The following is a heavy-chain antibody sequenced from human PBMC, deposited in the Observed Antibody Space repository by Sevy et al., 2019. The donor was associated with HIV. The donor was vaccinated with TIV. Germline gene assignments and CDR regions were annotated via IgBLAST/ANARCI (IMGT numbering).Heavy chain of an antibody. V-gene: IGHV3-53*01. CDR3: ARAGTGSYRAYCDY. CDR1: EFTDSSSY. D-gene: IGHD1-26*01. J-gene: IGHJ4*02. Sequence: GGSLRLSCAASEFTDSSSYMSWVRQAPGKGLEWVSILYSGGSTYYAASVKGRFAVSRDNSMNTLYLQMNSLRAEDTAVYYCARAGTGSYRAYCDYWGQGTLVTVSS. CDR2: LYSGGST.